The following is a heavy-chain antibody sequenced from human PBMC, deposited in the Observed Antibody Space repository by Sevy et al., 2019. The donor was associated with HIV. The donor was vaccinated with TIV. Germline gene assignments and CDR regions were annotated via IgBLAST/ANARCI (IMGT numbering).Heavy chain of an antibody. J-gene: IGHJ6*02. CDR1: GGTFSSYA. CDR3: ARDRSSSWYGYGMDV. CDR2: IIPIFGTA. D-gene: IGHD6-13*01. V-gene: IGHV1-69*13. Sequence: ASVKVSCKASGGTFSSYAISWVRQAPGQGLEWMGGIIPIFGTANYAQKFQGRVTITADESTITAYMELSSLRSEDTAVYYCARDRSSSWYGYGMDVWGQGTTVTVSS.